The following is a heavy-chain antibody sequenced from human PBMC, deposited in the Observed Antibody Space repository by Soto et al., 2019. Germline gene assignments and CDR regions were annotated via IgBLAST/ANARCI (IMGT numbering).Heavy chain of an antibody. J-gene: IGHJ4*02. CDR2: ISGYNGVT. CDR1: GYTFRNYG. V-gene: IGHV1-18*01. D-gene: IGHD3-10*01. CDR3: ARGFGTVPFDY. Sequence: ASVKVSCKASGYTFRNYGIGWVRQAPGQGLEWMGWISGYNGVTHYPQKYQDRVTMTIDTSTSTAYMELRSLRSDDTAVYYCARGFGTVPFDYWGQGTLVTVSS.